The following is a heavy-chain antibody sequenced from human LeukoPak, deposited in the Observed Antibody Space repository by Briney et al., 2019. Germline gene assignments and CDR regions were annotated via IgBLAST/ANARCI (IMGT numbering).Heavy chain of an antibody. V-gene: IGHV3-30-3*01. CDR2: ISYDGSKK. Sequence: SCKASGYTFTSYYMHWVRQAPGKGLEWVALISYDGSKKYYADSVKGRFTISRDNSKNTLYLQMNSLRAEDTAVYYCARDIVTGVLDYWGQGTLVTVSS. CDR3: ARDIVTGVLDY. J-gene: IGHJ4*02. CDR1: GYTFTSYY. D-gene: IGHD1-26*01.